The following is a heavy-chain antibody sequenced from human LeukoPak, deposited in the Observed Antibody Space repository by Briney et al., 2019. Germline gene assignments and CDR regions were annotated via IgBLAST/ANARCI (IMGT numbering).Heavy chain of an antibody. V-gene: IGHV1-46*01. J-gene: IGHJ5*02. D-gene: IGHD6-19*01. CDR3: ARVGDSSNSWFDP. CDR2: INPSGGSN. Sequence: ASVKVSCKASGYTFTNYYIHWMRQAPGQGLEWMGIINPSGGSNSNVQNFQGRVTMTRDTSTSTVYMEMSSLRYEDTAVYYCARVGDSSNSWFDPWGQGTLVTVSS. CDR1: GYTFTNYY.